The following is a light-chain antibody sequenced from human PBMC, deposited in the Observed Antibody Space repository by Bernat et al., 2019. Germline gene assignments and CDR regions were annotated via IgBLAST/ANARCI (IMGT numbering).Light chain of an antibody. CDR3: QQSYSTPLDT. CDR2: AAS. CDR1: QSITNY. V-gene: IGKV1-39*01. J-gene: IGKJ2*01. Sequence: DIQMTQSPSSLSASVGDRIIITCRASQSITNYLNWYQQRPGKVPKLLIYAASSLQSGVPSRFSVSGSGTEFTLTISSLQPEDFASYYCQQSYSTPLDTFGQGAKVES.